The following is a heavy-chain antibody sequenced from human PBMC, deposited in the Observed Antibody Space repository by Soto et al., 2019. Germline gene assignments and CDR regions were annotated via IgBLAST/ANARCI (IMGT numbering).Heavy chain of an antibody. CDR3: ARKNVVVLGNYGFL. D-gene: IGHD2-15*01. V-gene: IGHV3-23*01. CDR1: GFFFSDYV. J-gene: IGHJ4*02. CDR2: ISDTADSS. Sequence: GGSLRLSCAASGFFFSDYVMSWVRQAPGKSVEWVSSISDTADSSYSADSVKGRFTISRDNSKDTLYLQMNSLRAEDTAIYYCARKNVVVLGNYGFLWGQGTLVTVSS.